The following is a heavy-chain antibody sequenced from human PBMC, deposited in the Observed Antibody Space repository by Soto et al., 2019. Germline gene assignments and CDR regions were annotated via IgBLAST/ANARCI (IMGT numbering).Heavy chain of an antibody. V-gene: IGHV3-23*01. J-gene: IGHJ4*02. CDR2: ISGSGDYT. CDR1: GFTFDSYA. CDR3: AKNRGLQYYFDY. Sequence: EVQLLESGGGSVRPGGSLRLSCAASGFTFDSYAMNWVRQAPGKGLEWVSTISGSGDYTYYTDSVKGRFTISRDNSKNMMYLQMNSLRAEDTAIYYCAKNRGLQYYFDYWGQGTLVTVSS.